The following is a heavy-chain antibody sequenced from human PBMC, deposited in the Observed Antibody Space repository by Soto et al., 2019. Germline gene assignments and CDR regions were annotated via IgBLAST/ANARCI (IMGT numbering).Heavy chain of an antibody. CDR1: HFAFNIDA. CDR3: ARDNWNGDYYGLDV. D-gene: IGHD1-20*01. J-gene: IGHJ6*02. V-gene: IGHV3-23*01. Sequence: EAQLLESGGGLVQPGESLTLSCVASHFAFNIDAMTWVRQAPGKGLEWVSSMSGSGSSIYYADSVKGRFTITRDKSKKTLYVQMNGMRAEDTAVYWCARDNWNGDYYGLDVWGQGTTVTVS. CDR2: MSGSGSSI.